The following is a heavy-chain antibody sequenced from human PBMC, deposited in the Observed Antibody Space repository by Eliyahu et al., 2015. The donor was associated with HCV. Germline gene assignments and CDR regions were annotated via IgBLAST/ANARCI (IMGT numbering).Heavy chain of an antibody. CDR3: AKEMVYYDS. D-gene: IGHD3-10*01. J-gene: IGHJ4*02. V-gene: IGHV3-23*01. CDR1: ELTFRNSA. CDR2: ISVGGGGT. Sequence: QLLESGGGLVQPGGALRISCAASELTFRNSAMSWVRQAPGKGLEWVSSISVGGGGTYYADSVKGRFTISRDDSTNTLFLEMNSLKAEDTAFYYCAKEMVYYDSWGQGTLVAVSS.